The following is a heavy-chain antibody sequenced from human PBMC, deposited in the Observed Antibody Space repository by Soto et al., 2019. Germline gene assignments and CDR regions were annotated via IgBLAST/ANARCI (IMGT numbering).Heavy chain of an antibody. V-gene: IGHV3-30*18. Sequence: QVQLVESGGGVVQPGRSLRLSCAASGFTFSSYGVHWVRQAPGKGLEWVAIISYDGTNKYYADSVKGRFTISRDNSKNTLYLQMNSLRAEDTAVYYCAKEHSNAWYYFDYWGQGTLVTVSS. J-gene: IGHJ4*02. CDR2: ISYDGTNK. D-gene: IGHD6-13*01. CDR3: AKEHSNAWYYFDY. CDR1: GFTFSSYG.